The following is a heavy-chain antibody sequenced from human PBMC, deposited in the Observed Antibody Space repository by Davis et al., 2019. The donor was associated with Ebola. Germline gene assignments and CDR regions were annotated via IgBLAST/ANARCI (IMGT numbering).Heavy chain of an antibody. CDR3: AKLDYNDSYFQD. V-gene: IGHV3-23*01. D-gene: IGHD4-17*01. J-gene: IGHJ1*01. CDR2: ISAIGGDT. Sequence: GGSLKISCAASGFTFSSYAMSWVRQAPGKGLEWVSRISAIGGDTYYADSVKGRFTISRDNSKNTLNLQMNSLRAEDTAIYYCAKLDYNDSYFQDWGQGTLVTVSS. CDR1: GFTFSSYA.